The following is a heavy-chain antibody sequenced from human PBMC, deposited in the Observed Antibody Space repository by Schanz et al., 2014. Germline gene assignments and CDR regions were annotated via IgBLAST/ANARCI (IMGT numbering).Heavy chain of an antibody. Sequence: EVQLVESGGGLVQPGGSLRLSCAASGFTFSIHYMSWVRQAPGKGLEWVAKIKPDGSEKLYVDSVRGRFAVSRDNVKNSLYLQMSSLRAEDTAVYYCVRIYSGYSGGYLDYWGQGTLVTVSS. CDR1: GFTFSIHY. D-gene: IGHD5-12*01. CDR3: VRIYSGYSGGYLDY. J-gene: IGHJ4*02. V-gene: IGHV3-7*01. CDR2: IKPDGSEK.